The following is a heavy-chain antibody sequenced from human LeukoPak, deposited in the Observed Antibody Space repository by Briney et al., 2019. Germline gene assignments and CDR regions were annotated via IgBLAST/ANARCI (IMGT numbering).Heavy chain of an antibody. CDR1: GFIFSTYS. CDR2: IRGGGKDT. Sequence: GGSLRLSCAASGFIFSTYSMSWVRQAPGKGLEWVSAIRGGGKDTRYADSVRGRFTIPRDNSKDTLSLQMNSLRAEDTAVYYCAILSWDGRGTFSWGQGTLVTVSS. V-gene: IGHV3-23*01. CDR3: AILSWDGRGTFS. J-gene: IGHJ5*02. D-gene: IGHD2/OR15-2a*01.